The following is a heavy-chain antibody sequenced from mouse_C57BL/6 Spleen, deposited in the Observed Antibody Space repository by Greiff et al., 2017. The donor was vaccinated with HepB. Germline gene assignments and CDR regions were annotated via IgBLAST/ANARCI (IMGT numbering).Heavy chain of an antibody. CDR1: GFNIKDDY. J-gene: IGHJ4*01. CDR2: IDPENGDT. V-gene: IGHV14-4*01. Sequence: VQLQQSGAELVRPGASVKLSCTASGFNIKDDYMHWVKQRPEQGLEWIGWIDPENGDTEYASKFQGKATITADTSSNTAYLQLSSLTSEDTADYYCTKGYGKGYAMDYWGQEPQSPSPQ. CDR3: TKGYGKGYAMDY. D-gene: IGHD2-1*01.